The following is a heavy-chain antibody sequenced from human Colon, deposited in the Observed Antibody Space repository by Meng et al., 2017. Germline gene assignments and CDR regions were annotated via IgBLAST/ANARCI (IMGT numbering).Heavy chain of an antibody. CDR3: ARDFHSTMTVFDS. D-gene: IGHD3-22*01. CDR2: IFHAGNT. Sequence: QVAGAGRVKPSGTPSLTWAVSGGSITNDNWWSWVRQPPGKGLEWIGEIFHAGNTNYNPSLKSRVTMSLDKSKNQFSLTLTSVTAADTAVYYCARDFHSTMTVFDSWGQGTLVTVSS. V-gene: IGHV4-4*02. J-gene: IGHJ4*02. CDR1: GGSITNDNW.